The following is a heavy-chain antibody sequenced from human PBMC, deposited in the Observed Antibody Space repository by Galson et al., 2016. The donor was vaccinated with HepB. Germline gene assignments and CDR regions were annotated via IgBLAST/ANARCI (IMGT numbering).Heavy chain of an antibody. V-gene: IGHV3-23*01. CDR1: GFTFSIYC. Sequence: SLRLSCAASGFTFSIYCMNWVRQPPGKGLEVVSSISRSGDSTDYADSVKGRFTISRDNSKNTLYLQMNSLRAEDTAVYYCVQGSTAPAVWGKGTAVTVSS. CDR3: VQGSTAPAV. J-gene: IGHJ6*04. CDR2: ISRSGDST. D-gene: IGHD2-2*01.